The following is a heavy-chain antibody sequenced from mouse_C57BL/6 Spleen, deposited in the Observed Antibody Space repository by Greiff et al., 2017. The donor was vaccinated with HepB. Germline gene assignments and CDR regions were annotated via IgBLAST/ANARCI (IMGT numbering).Heavy chain of an antibody. Sequence: EVMLVESGGGLVKPGGSLKLSCAASGFTFSSYTMSWVRQTPEKRLEWVATISGGGGNTYYPDSVKGRFTISRDNAKNTLYLQMSSLRSEDTALYYCARQDGNAMDYWGQGTSVTVSS. J-gene: IGHJ4*01. CDR2: ISGGGGNT. CDR3: ARQDGNAMDY. D-gene: IGHD2-3*01. CDR1: GFTFSSYT. V-gene: IGHV5-9*01.